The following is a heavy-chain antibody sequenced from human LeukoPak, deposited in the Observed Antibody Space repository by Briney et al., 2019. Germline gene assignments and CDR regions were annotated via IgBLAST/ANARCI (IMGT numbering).Heavy chain of an antibody. CDR1: GGSFSGYY. J-gene: IGHJ5*02. CDR3: ARAPQYGRARLDP. D-gene: IGHD4-17*01. V-gene: IGHV4-34*01. CDR2: INHSGST. Sequence: SETLSLTCAVYGGSFSGYYRSWIRQPPGKGLEWIGEINHSGSTNYNPSLKSRVTISVDTSKNQFSLKLSSVTAADTAVYYCARAPQYGRARLDPWGQGTLVTVSS.